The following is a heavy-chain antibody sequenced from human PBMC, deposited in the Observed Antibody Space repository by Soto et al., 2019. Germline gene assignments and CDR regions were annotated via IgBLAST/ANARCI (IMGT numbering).Heavy chain of an antibody. J-gene: IGHJ5*02. V-gene: IGHV4-59*01. D-gene: IGHD2-8*02. CDR2: IYYSGST. Sequence: SETLSLTCTVSGGSISSYYWSWIRQPPGKGLEWIGYIYYSGSTNYNPSLKSRVTISVDTSKNQFSLKLSSVTAADTAVYYCARIVLVYAPGWFDPWGQGTLVTVSS. CDR3: ARIVLVYAPGWFDP. CDR1: GGSISSYY.